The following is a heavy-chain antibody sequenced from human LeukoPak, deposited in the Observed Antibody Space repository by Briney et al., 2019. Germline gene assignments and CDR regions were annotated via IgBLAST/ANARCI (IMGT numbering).Heavy chain of an antibody. D-gene: IGHD5/OR15-5a*01. Sequence: ASVKVSCKASGYTFTGYYLHWVRQAPGQGLEWMGRINPNSGDTYYTQDFQGRITMTRDTSLSTAYLELSALRSNDTAVYYCARLSTAPNHFPWGQGTLVTVSS. J-gene: IGHJ5*02. V-gene: IGHV1-2*06. CDR1: GYTFTGYY. CDR2: INPNSGDT. CDR3: ARLSTAPNHFP.